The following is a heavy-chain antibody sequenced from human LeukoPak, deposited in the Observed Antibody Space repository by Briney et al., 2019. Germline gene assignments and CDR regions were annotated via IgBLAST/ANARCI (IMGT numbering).Heavy chain of an antibody. J-gene: IGHJ6*02. CDR3: ARGNGVGATLYYYYYGMDV. CDR2: INHSGST. V-gene: IGHV4-34*01. Sequence: SETLSLTCAVYGGSFSGYYWSWIRQPPGKGLEWIGEINHSGSTNYNPSLKSRVTISVDRSKNQFSLKLSSVTAADTAVYYCARGNGVGATLYYYYYGMDVWGQGTTVTVSS. D-gene: IGHD1-26*01. CDR1: GGSFSGYY.